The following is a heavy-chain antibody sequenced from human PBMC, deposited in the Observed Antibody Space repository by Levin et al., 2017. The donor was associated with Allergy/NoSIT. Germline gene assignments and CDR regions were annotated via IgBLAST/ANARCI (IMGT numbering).Heavy chain of an antibody. CDR3: ARGGTYSYYYYYYGMDV. D-gene: IGHD3-10*01. Sequence: SQTLSLTCAVYGGSFSGYYWSWIRQPPGKGLEWIGEINDSGSTNYNPSLKSRVTISLDTSKNQFTLKLTSVTAADTAAYYCARGGTYSYYYYYYGMDVWGQGTTVTVSS. CDR1: GGSFSGYY. J-gene: IGHJ6*02. V-gene: IGHV4-34*01. CDR2: INDSGST.